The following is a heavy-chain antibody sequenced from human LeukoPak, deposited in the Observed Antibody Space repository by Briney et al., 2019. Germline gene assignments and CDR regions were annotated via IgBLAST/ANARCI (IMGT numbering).Heavy chain of an antibody. D-gene: IGHD2-2*01. CDR2: ISSTSNTI. CDR1: GFTFSSYS. J-gene: IGHJ3*02. V-gene: IGHV3-48*02. Sequence: GGSLRLSCVASGFTFSSYSMHWVRQAPGKGLVWVSYISSTSNTIYYADSVKGRFTISRDNAKNSLYLQMNSLRDEGSAVYYCARGTQRAFDIWGQGTMVTVSS. CDR3: ARGTQRAFDI.